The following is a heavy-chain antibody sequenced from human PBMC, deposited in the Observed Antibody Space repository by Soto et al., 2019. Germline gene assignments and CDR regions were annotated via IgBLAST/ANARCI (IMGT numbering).Heavy chain of an antibody. CDR2: ISAYNGNT. CDR1: GYTFTSYG. Sequence: QVQLVQSGAEVKKPGASVKVSCKASGYTFTSYGISWVRQAPGQGLEWMGWISAYNGNTNYAQKLQGRVTMTTDTSTSTAYMELRSLRSDDTAVYYCARTLLRFLEWLPEPNYYGMDVLGQGTTVTVSS. V-gene: IGHV1-18*01. J-gene: IGHJ6*02. D-gene: IGHD3-3*01. CDR3: ARTLLRFLEWLPEPNYYGMDV.